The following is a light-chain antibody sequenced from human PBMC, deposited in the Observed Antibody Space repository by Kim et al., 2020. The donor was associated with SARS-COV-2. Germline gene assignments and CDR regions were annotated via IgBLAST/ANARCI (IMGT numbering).Light chain of an antibody. CDR3: QQYESPLYT. J-gene: IGKJ2*01. CDR2: KSS. CDR1: QNINTW. V-gene: IGKV1-5*03. Sequence: DIQMTQSPSALSASVGDRVTINCRASQNINTWVAWYQQKPGAAPKLLIYKSSYLQSGVPSRFSGGGSGTAFSLTINSLQPDDFATYYCQQYESPLYTFGQGTKLEI.